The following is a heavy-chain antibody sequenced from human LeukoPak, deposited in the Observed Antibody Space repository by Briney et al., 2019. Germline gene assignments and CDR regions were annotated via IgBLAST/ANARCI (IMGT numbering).Heavy chain of an antibody. CDR3: ARLDIAAAYIDY. V-gene: IGHV3-21*04. J-gene: IGHJ4*02. Sequence: GGSLRLSCAASGFTFSSYSMNWVRQAPGKGLEWVSSISSSSSYIYYADSVKGRFTISRDNAKNSLYLQMNSLRAEDTAVYYCARLDIAAAYIDYWGQGTLVTVSS. CDR2: ISSSSSYI. D-gene: IGHD6-13*01. CDR1: GFTFSSYS.